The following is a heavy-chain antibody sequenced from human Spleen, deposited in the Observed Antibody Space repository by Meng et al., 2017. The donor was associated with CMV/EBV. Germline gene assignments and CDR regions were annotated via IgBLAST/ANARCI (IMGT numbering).Heavy chain of an antibody. J-gene: IGHJ6*02. Sequence: GGSLRLSCAASGFTFSSYSMNWVRQAPGKGLEWVSSISSSSSYIYYADSVKGRFSISRDNAKNSLYLQMNSLRAEDTAVYYCAGEKNYYYYYAMDVWGQGTTVTVSS. V-gene: IGHV3-21*01. CDR1: GFTFSSYS. CDR3: AGEKNYYYYYAMDV. CDR2: ISSSSSYI.